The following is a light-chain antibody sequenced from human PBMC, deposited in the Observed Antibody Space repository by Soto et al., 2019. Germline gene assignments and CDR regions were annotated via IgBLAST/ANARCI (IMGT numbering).Light chain of an antibody. J-gene: IGLJ3*02. V-gene: IGLV2-14*01. CDR3: SSYTITTTQV. CDR1: SSDVGAYNY. CDR2: EVN. Sequence: QSALTQPASVSGSPGQSITISCTGTSSDVGAYNYVSWYQQHPGQAPKLIIYEVNTRPSGVSNRFSGSKSGNTASLTISGLQADDEADYYCSSYTITTTQVFGGGTKLTVL.